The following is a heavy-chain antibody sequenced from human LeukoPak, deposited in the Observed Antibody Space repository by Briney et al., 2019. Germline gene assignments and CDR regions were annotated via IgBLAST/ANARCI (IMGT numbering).Heavy chain of an antibody. Sequence: GGSLRLSCAASGFTFDDYGMSWVRQGPGKGLEWVSGINWNGGRTGYADSVKGRFTISRDNAKNSLYLQMNSLRAEDTAVYYCARDEPYYYYMDVWGKGTTVTISS. V-gene: IGHV3-20*04. D-gene: IGHD1-14*01. J-gene: IGHJ6*03. CDR2: INWNGGRT. CDR3: ARDEPYYYYMDV. CDR1: GFTFDDYG.